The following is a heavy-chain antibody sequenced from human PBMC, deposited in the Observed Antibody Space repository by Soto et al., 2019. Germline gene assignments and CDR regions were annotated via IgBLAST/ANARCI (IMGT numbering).Heavy chain of an antibody. D-gene: IGHD6-25*01. V-gene: IGHV1-18*01. CDR3: ARARKRAAGAGGS. Sequence: QVQLVQSGAEVKKPGASVKVSCKASGYTFTSYGISWVRQAPGQGLEWMGWISAYNGNTNYAQKLQSRVTMSKDRSTRTAYMERRSLESDDTAVYYCARARKRAAGAGGSWGQGTLVTVSS. J-gene: IGHJ5*02. CDR2: ISAYNGNT. CDR1: GYTFTSYG.